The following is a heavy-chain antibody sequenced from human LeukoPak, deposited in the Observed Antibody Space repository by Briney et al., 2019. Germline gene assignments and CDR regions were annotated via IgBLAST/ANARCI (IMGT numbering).Heavy chain of an antibody. CDR1: GFTFSRSW. CDR2: IKEDGSEK. Sequence: GGSLRLSCAASGFTFSRSWMHWVRQAPRKGLEWVASIKEDGSEKYYVDSVKGRFTISRDNAKNSLYLQMNSLRAEDTAMYYCASSGWYSTPNWFDPWGQGTLVIVSS. J-gene: IGHJ5*02. CDR3: ASSGWYSTPNWFDP. V-gene: IGHV3-7*01. D-gene: IGHD6-19*01.